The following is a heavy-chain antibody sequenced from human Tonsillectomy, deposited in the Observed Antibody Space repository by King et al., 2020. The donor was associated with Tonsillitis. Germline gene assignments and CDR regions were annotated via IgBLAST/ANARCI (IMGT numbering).Heavy chain of an antibody. CDR2: IYHSGST. CDR3: AGDQWIAAEYFQH. D-gene: IGHD6-13*01. Sequence: LQESGPGLVKPSGTLSLTCAVSGGSISSSNWWSWVRPPPGKGLEWIGEIYHSGSTNYNPSLKSRVTISVDKSKNQFSLNLSSVTAADTAEYYCAGDQWIAAEYFQHWGQGTLVTVSS. V-gene: IGHV4-4*02. J-gene: IGHJ1*01. CDR1: GGSISSSNW.